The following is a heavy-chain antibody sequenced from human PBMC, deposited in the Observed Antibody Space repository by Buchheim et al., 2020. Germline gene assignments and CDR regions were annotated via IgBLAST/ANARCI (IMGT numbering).Heavy chain of an antibody. CDR2: INGDSGDS. CDR1: GYTFTAYA. V-gene: IGHV1-3*01. Sequence: QVQLVQSGAEVKKPGASVKLSCTASGYTFTAYAIHWMRQAPGQRLAWMGRINGDSGDSEYSRSFQGRLTITRDTSESRVYMELRRLRSEDTALYFCARGGYDILTGHSLTYYDYWGQGTL. CDR3: ARGGYDILTGHSLTYYDY. D-gene: IGHD3-9*01. J-gene: IGHJ4*02.